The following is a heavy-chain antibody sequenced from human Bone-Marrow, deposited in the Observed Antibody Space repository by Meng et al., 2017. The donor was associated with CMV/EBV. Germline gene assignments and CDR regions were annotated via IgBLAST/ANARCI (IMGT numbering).Heavy chain of an antibody. D-gene: IGHD3-10*01. V-gene: IGHV3-9*01. J-gene: IGHJ4*02. CDR2: ISWNSGSI. CDR1: GFTCDDYA. CDR3: AKDYTYGSGSYFDY. Sequence: SLKISCAASGFTCDDYAMHWVRQAPGKGLEWVSGISWNSGSIGYADSVKGRFTISRDNAKNSLYLQMNSLRAEDTALYYCAKDYTYGSGSYFDYWGQGTLVTVYS.